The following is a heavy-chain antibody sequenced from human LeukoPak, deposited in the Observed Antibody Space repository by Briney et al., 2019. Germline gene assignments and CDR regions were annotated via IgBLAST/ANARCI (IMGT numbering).Heavy chain of an antibody. Sequence: PGGSLRLSCDASGSTFGLYTITWVRQAPGKGLEWVSSITSTGAYINYADSVKGRFTISRDNAKNSLYLQMDSLRAEDTAVYYCARVATGATTSNYFYYYMDVWGRGTTVTVSS. J-gene: IGHJ6*03. V-gene: IGHV3-21*01. CDR1: GSTFGLYT. CDR2: ITSTGAYI. D-gene: IGHD1-26*01. CDR3: ARVATGATTSNYFYYYMDV.